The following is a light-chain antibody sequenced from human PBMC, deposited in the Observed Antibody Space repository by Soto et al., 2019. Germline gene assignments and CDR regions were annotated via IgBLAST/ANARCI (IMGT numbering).Light chain of an antibody. Sequence: QSVLTQPPSASGTPGQRVTISCSGSSSNIGSNTVNWYQQLPGTAPKLLIYSNNQRPSGVPDRFSGSKSGTSASLAISGPQSEDEAEYYCAAWDYSLNGRVVFGGGTKLTVL. CDR2: SNN. CDR1: SSNIGSNT. CDR3: AAWDYSLNGRVV. V-gene: IGLV1-44*01. J-gene: IGLJ2*01.